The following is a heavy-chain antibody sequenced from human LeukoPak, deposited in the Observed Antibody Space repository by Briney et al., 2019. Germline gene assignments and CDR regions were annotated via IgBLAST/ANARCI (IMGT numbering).Heavy chain of an antibody. J-gene: IGHJ4*02. CDR1: GFTFSSYA. CDR2: ISGSGGST. Sequence: GSLRLSCAASGFTFSSYAMSWVRQAPGKGLEWVSAISGSGGSTYYADSVKGRFTISRDNSKNTLYLQMNSLRAEDTAVYYCVKPAASRKVAYYFDYWGQGTLVTVSS. V-gene: IGHV3-23*01. D-gene: IGHD6-13*01. CDR3: VKPAASRKVAYYFDY.